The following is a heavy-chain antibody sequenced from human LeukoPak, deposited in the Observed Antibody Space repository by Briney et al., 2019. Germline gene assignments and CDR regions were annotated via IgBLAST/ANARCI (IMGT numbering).Heavy chain of an antibody. D-gene: IGHD3-10*01. CDR2: INSDGTGI. CDR3: ARRLISRSVAQNYYSRRYYYMDV. J-gene: IGHJ6*03. V-gene: IGHV3-74*01. Sequence: PGGSLRLSCAASGFTFSSYEMNWVRQAPGKGLVWVARINSDGTGIIYADSVKGRFTISRDNAKNTLFLQMNSLRAEDTAVYYCARRLISRSVAQNYYSRRYYYMDVWGKGTTVTISS. CDR1: GFTFSSYE.